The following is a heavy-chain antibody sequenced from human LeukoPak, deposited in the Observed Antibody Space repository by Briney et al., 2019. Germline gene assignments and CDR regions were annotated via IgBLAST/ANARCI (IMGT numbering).Heavy chain of an antibody. CDR1: GYTFTSYD. D-gene: IGHD3-16*01. Sequence: GASVKVSCKASGYTFTSYDINWVRQATGQGLEWMGFMNPNSGNTGYAQKFQGRVTMTRNTSISTAYMELSSLRSEDAALYYCARVPRELGAYWGQGTLVTVSS. CDR3: ARVPRELGAY. V-gene: IGHV1-8*01. J-gene: IGHJ4*02. CDR2: MNPNSGNT.